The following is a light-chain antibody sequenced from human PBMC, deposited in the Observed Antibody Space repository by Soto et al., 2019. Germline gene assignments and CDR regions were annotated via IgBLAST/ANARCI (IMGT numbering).Light chain of an antibody. CDR2: GAS. CDR1: QSVSSN. Sequence: EIVLTQTQATLSVSPGEGATLSFSASQSVSSNLVWDQHRPGQAPRLLIYGASNRATGIPARFSGSGPGTDFTLTINSLAPEDFAIYYCPQRQSWPRTFGQGTKVDI. V-gene: IGKV3D-11*02. J-gene: IGKJ1*01. CDR3: PQRQSWPRT.